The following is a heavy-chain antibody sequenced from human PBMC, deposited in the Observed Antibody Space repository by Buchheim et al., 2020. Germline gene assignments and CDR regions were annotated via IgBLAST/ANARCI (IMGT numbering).Heavy chain of an antibody. V-gene: IGHV3-23*01. Sequence: EVQLLESGGGLVQPGGSLRLSCAASGFTFSSYAMSWVRQAPGKGLEWVSAISGSGGSTYYADSVKGRFTISRDNSKNTLYLQMNSLRAEDTAVYYCAKCSVDTAMVRLYYYYYMDVWGKGTT. CDR1: GFTFSSYA. CDR3: AKCSVDTAMVRLYYYYYMDV. D-gene: IGHD5-18*01. J-gene: IGHJ6*03. CDR2: ISGSGGST.